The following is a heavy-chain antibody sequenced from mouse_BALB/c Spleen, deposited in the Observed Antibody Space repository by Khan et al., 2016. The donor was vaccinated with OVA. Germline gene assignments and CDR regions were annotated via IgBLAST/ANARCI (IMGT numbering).Heavy chain of an antibody. J-gene: IGHJ3*01. CDR3: ARRGYDDGRVALFAY. V-gene: IGHV2-2*02. Sequence: QVQLKQSGPGLVQPSQSLSITCTVSGFSLNNYSVHWVRQSPGKGLEWLGVIWSAGSTDYNAAFISRLTISKDNSRSPVFFKMNSLQPNATAIYYCARRGYDDGRVALFAYWGQGTLVTVSA. CDR1: GFSLNNYS. D-gene: IGHD2-4*01. CDR2: IWSAGST.